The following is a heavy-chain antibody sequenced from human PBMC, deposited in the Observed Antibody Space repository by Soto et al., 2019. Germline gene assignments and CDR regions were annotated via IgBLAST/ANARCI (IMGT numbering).Heavy chain of an antibody. J-gene: IGHJ1*01. CDR2: AYYSGST. CDR1: GGSISHYY. V-gene: IGHV4-59*01. D-gene: IGHD3-10*01. Sequence: SETLSLTCTVSGGSISHYYWSWIRQSPGKGLEWIGYAYYSGSTDYNPSLKSRVTMSVDTSKNQVSLKLNSVTTADTAVYYCARPGSGAAEYFQHWGQGTLVTVSS. CDR3: ARPGSGAAEYFQH.